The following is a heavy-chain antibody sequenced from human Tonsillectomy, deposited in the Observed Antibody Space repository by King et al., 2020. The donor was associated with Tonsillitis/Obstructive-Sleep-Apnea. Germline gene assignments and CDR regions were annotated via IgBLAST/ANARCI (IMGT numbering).Heavy chain of an antibody. D-gene: IGHD3-16*01. Sequence: HVQLVESGGGVVQPGGSLRLSCGASGFTFRDYGMHWVRQAPGKGLEWVAVIWSNGVNKYYADSVRGRFTFSRDNSKNTLDMQMSSLRVEDTALYYCVKGRGHFDGLDVWGRGTVVTVSS. CDR1: GFTFRDYG. CDR3: VKGRGHFDGLDV. V-gene: IGHV3-33*06. J-gene: IGHJ3*01. CDR2: IWSNGVNK.